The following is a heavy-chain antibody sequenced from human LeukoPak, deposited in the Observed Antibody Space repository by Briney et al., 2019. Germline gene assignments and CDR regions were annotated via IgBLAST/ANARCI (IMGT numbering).Heavy chain of an antibody. J-gene: IGHJ3*02. Sequence: GGSLRLSCAASGFTFSSYDMHWVRQAPGKGLEWVAFIRYDGYDQLYADSVKGRFTISRDNSKNTLYLEMISLRAEGTAVYYCASYVDAFDIWGQGTMVTVSS. D-gene: IGHD3-16*01. CDR1: GFTFSSYD. CDR3: ASYVDAFDI. V-gene: IGHV3-30*02. CDR2: IRYDGYDQ.